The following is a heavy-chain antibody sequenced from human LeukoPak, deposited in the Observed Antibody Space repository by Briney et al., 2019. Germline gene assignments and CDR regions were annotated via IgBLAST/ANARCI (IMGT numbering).Heavy chain of an antibody. CDR1: GFTFSSYS. V-gene: IGHV3-48*01. J-gene: IGHJ3*02. Sequence: GGSLRLSCAASGFTFSSYSMNWVRQAPGKGLEWVSYISSRSSTMYYADSVKGRFTISRDNAKNSLYLLMNGLRVEDTAVYYCARDQGGSYPDWQDAFDIWGKGTMVTVSS. D-gene: IGHD1-26*01. CDR3: ARDQGGSYPDWQDAFDI. CDR2: ISSRSSTM.